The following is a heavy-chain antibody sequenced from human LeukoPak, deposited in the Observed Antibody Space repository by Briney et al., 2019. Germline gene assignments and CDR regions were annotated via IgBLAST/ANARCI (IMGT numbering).Heavy chain of an antibody. V-gene: IGHV1-2*02. CDR3: ASERRVVPADPIEYYHYYMDV. Sequence: VASVKVSCKASGYTFTGYYMHWVRQAPGQGLEWMGWINPNSGGTNYAQKFQGRVTMTRDTSISTAYMELSRLRSDDTAVYYCASERRVVPADPIEYYHYYMDVWGKGTTVTVSS. CDR2: INPNSGGT. J-gene: IGHJ6*03. CDR1: GYTFTGYY. D-gene: IGHD2-2*01.